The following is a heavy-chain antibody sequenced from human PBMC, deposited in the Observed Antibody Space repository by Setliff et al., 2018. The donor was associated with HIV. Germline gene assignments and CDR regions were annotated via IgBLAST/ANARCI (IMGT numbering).Heavy chain of an antibody. CDR2: IYHSGTT. CDR3: ARTTEATMVTVFDP. V-gene: IGHV4-38-2*01. D-gene: IGHD5-18*01. J-gene: IGHJ5*02. Sequence: SETLSLTCGVSGLSISSGYYWGWLRQPPGKGLEWIGSIYHSGTTYYNLSLKSRVTISVDTSKNQFSLNLRSVTAADTAVYFCARTTEATMVTVFDPWGQGILVTVSS. CDR1: GLSISSGYY.